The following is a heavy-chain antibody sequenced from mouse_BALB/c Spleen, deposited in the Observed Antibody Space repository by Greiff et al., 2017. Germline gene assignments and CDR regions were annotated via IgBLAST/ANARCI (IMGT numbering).Heavy chain of an antibody. CDR2: ISDGGSYT. V-gene: IGHV5-4*02. CDR3: ARGGRYAWFAY. D-gene: IGHD2-14*01. J-gene: IGHJ3*01. Sequence: EVHLVESGGGLVKPGGSLKLSCAASGFTFSDYYMYWVRQTPEKRLEWVATISDGGSYTYYPDSVKGRFTISRDNAKNNLYLQMSSLKSEDTAMYYCARGGRYAWFAYWGQGTLVTVSA. CDR1: GFTFSDYY.